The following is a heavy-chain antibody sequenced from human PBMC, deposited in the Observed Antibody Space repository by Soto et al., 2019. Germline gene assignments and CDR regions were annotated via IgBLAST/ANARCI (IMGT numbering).Heavy chain of an antibody. CDR2: TIPILDVA. Sequence: QVQLVQSGAEVKKPGSSVKVSCKASGGTFSTSTFTWVRQAPGQGLEWMGRTIPILDVADYAQDFQGRVTITAXKXTXTPXMELTSLTSKDTAVYYCARDSPIGSTYSGYDAIDSWGQGTLVTVSS. V-gene: IGHV1-69*08. D-gene: IGHD5-12*01. CDR1: GGTFSTST. CDR3: ARDSPIGSTYSGYDAIDS. J-gene: IGHJ4*02.